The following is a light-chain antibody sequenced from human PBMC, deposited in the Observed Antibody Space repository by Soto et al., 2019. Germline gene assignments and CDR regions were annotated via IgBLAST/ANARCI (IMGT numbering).Light chain of an antibody. CDR3: QQYNYYSRT. CDR2: KAA. V-gene: IGKV1-5*03. CDR1: QSISSW. J-gene: IGKJ1*01. Sequence: DIQITQSPSTLSASVGDRVTITCRASQSISSWLAWYQQKPGKAPKLLIYKAASLESGVPSRFSGSGSGTEFTLTISSLQTDDFETYYCQQYNYYSRTFGQGTKVDIK.